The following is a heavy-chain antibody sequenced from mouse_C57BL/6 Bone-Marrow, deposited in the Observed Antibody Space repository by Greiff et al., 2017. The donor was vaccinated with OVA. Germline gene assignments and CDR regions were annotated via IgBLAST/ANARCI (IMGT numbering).Heavy chain of an antibody. V-gene: IGHV1-64*01. Sequence: QVQLQQPGAELVKPGASVKLSCKASGYTFTSYWMHWVKQRPGQGLEWIGMIHPNSGSTNYNEKFKSKATLTVDKSSITAYMQLSSLTSEDSAVYYCAIITTVVATDYWGQGTTLTVSS. D-gene: IGHD1-1*01. CDR2: IHPNSGST. CDR1: GYTFTSYW. J-gene: IGHJ2*01. CDR3: AIITTVVATDY.